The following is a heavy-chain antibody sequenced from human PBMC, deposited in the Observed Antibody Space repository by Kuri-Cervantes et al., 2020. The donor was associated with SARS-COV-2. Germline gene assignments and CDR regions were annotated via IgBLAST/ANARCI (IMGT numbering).Heavy chain of an antibody. J-gene: IGHJ4*02. CDR1: GGSFSGYY. V-gene: IGHV4-34*01. CDR3: ARGRSFVGN. CDR2: INHSGST. D-gene: IGHD3-16*01. Sequence: SETLSLTCAVYGGSFSGYYWSWIRQPPGKGLEWIGEINHSGSTNYNPSLKSRVTISVDTSKNRFSLKLSSVTAADTAVYYCARGRSFVGNWGQGTLVTVSS.